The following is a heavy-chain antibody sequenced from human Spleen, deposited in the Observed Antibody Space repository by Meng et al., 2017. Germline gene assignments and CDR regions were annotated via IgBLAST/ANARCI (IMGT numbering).Heavy chain of an antibody. CDR2: IGHSGIT. CDR1: GGSISTSGYY. V-gene: IGHV4-39*01. J-gene: IGHJ5*02. D-gene: IGHD6-19*01. Sequence: QPQLQESGPGLVKPSEALSPTWRLSGGSISTSGYYWGWIRQPPGKGLEWIGSIGHSGITYYTPSLKSRVTVSIDPSKSQFSLKLTSVTAADTAVYYCVRSSGWVRTGFDPWGQGTLVTVSS. CDR3: VRSSGWVRTGFDP.